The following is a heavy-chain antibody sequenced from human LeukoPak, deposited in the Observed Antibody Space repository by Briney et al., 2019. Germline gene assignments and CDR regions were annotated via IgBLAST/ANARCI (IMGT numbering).Heavy chain of an antibody. D-gene: IGHD3-3*01. V-gene: IGHV4-31*03. CDR3: ASALTYDFCSGYYDGGEYYYGMDV. CDR2: IYYSGST. J-gene: IGHJ6*02. Sequence: PSETLSLTCTVSGGSISSGGYYWSWIRQHPGKGLEWIGYIYYSGSTYYNPSLKSRVTISVDTSKNQFSLKLSSVTAADTAVYYCASALTYDFCSGYYDGGEYYYGMDVWGQGTTVTVSS. CDR1: GGSISSGGYY.